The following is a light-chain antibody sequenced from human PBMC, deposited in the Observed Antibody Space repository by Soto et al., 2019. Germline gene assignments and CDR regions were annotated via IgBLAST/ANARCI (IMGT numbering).Light chain of an antibody. CDR1: TSNIGSNY. J-gene: IGLJ1*01. CDR2: RNN. Sequence: QSLLTQPPSSSATPGQGGTISCSGSTSNIGSNYVYWYQQLPGTAPKLLIYRNNQRPSGVPDRFSGSKSGTSSSLPISGLRSDDEAAYFCATWDDSLKRFYVFGTGTKANVL. CDR3: ATWDDSLKRFYV. V-gene: IGLV1-47*01.